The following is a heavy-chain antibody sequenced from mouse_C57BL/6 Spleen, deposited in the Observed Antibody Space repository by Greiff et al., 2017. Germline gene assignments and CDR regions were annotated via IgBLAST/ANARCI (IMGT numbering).Heavy chain of an antibody. CDR1: GYSITSGYY. D-gene: IGHD1-1*01. Sequence: VQLQQSGPGLVKPSQSLSLTCSVTGYSITSGYYWNWIRQFPGNKLEWMGYISYDGSNNYNPSLKKRISITRDTSKNQFFLKLNSVTTEDTATYYCARGGVVAYYYAMDYWGQGTSVTVSS. CDR3: ARGGVVAYYYAMDY. V-gene: IGHV3-6*01. J-gene: IGHJ4*01. CDR2: ISYDGSN.